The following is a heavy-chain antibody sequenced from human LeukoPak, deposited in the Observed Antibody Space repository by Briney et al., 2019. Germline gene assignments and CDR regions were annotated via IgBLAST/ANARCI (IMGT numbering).Heavy chain of an antibody. CDR1: GFPVSSNY. CDR2: IYSGGST. CDR3: ARGRGYSGYVDY. D-gene: IGHD5-12*01. V-gene: IGHV3-53*01. Sequence: PGGSLRLSCAASGFPVSSNYMSWVRQAPGKGLEWVSVIYSGGSTYYADSVKGRFTISRDNSKNTLYLQMNSLRAEDTAVYYCARGRGYSGYVDYWGQGTLVTVSS. J-gene: IGHJ4*02.